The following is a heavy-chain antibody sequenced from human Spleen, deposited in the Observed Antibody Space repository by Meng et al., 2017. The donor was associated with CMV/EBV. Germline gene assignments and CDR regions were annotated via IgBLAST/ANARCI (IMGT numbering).Heavy chain of an antibody. J-gene: IGHJ4*02. V-gene: IGHV3-21*01. CDR3: ARDRDLY. CDR2: ISSSSSYI. CDR1: GFTFSSYW. Sequence: GESLKISCAASGFTFSSYWMHWVRQAPGKGLEWVSSISSSSSYIYYADSVKGRFTISRDNAKNSLYLQMNSLRAEDTAVYYCARDRDLYWGQGTLVTVSS.